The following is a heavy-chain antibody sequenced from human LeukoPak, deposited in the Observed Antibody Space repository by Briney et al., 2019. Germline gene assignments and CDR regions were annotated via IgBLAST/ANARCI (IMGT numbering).Heavy chain of an antibody. V-gene: IGHV3-23*01. CDR2: ISGGGGST. CDR1: GFTFSIYV. J-gene: IGHJ5*02. D-gene: IGHD1-14*01. Sequence: GGSLRLSCAVSGFTFSIYVMHWVRQAPGKGLEWVSGISGGGGSTYYADSVKGRFTISRDNSKNTLYLQMDSLRAEDTALYYCAKGSGINHYHWIDPWGQGTLVTVSS. CDR3: AKGSGINHYHWIDP.